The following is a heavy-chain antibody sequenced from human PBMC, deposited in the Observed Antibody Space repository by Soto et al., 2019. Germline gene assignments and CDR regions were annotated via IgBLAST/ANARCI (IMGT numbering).Heavy chain of an antibody. CDR1: GGSISSRESY. CDR2: IYNSGST. CDR3: ARHWGRGAAGTCYN. V-gene: IGHV4-39*01. D-gene: IGHD6-13*01. J-gene: IGHJ4*02. Sequence: SETLSLTCSVSGGSISSRESYWAWIRQPPGKGLEWIGTIYNSGSTYYNPSLKSRVTISVDTSNNLFSLKLTSVTAADTAVYYCARHWGRGAAGTCYNWGQGTLVTVSS.